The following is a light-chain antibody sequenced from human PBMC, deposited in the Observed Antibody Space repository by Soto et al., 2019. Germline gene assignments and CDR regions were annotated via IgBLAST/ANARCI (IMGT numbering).Light chain of an antibody. J-gene: IGKJ1*01. CDR3: QQYGNSPQT. V-gene: IGKV3-15*01. Sequence: EVVMTQSPATLSVYTGERATLSCRASQSVSSNLAWYQQKPGQAPRLLIYGASTRATGMPARFSGSGSGTEFTLTISRLEPEDFAVYYCQQYGNSPQTFGQGTMA. CDR2: GAS. CDR1: QSVSSN.